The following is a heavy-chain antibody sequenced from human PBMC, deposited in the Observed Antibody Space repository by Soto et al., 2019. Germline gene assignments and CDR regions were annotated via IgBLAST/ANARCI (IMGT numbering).Heavy chain of an antibody. CDR2: IKSKTDYGTT. D-gene: IGHD3-16*01. J-gene: IGHJ4*01. Sequence: EVQLVESGGGLVKPGGSLRLSCAASGFTFSNACMNWVRQAPGKGLEWVGRIKSKTDYGTTDYAAPVKDRYTISRDDSKNTLYLQMNSLNTEDTAVYYRTTGRGDRLYGGHGPLVTVYS. V-gene: IGHV3-15*07. CDR1: GFTFSNAC. CDR3: TTGRGDRLY.